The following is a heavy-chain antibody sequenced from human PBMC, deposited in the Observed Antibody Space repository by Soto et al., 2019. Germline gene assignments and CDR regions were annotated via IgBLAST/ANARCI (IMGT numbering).Heavy chain of an antibody. CDR2: MYHSGST. J-gene: IGHJ4*02. CDR3: ERLPDY. Sequence: SETLSLTCAVSGGSISSGGYSWSWIRQPPGKGLEWIGYMYHSGSTYYNPSLKSRVTISIDRSKNQFSLKLSSVTAADTAVYYSERLPDYSGPGIRLTVSS. V-gene: IGHV4-30-2*01. CDR1: GGSISSGGYS. D-gene: IGHD2-2*01.